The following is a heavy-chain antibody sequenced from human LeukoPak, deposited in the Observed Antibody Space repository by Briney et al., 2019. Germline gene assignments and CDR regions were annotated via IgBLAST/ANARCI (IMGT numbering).Heavy chain of an antibody. CDR3: ARLVNYYFDY. CDR2: IYSGGNT. Sequence: PGGSLRLSCAASGFTVSSSYMSWVRQAPGKGLEWVSVIYSGGNTYYADSVKARFTISRDNSKNTLYLQMDSLRAEDTAVYYCARLVNYYFDYWGQGTLVTVSS. J-gene: IGHJ4*02. CDR1: GFTVSSSY. V-gene: IGHV3-53*01. D-gene: IGHD2-21*01.